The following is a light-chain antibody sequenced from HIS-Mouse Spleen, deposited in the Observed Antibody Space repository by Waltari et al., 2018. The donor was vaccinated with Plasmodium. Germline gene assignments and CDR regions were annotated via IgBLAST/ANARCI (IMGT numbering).Light chain of an antibody. CDR2: DVS. V-gene: IGLV2-14*03. CDR1: SSDVGGYNY. CDR3: SSYTSSSTLNYV. Sequence: QPASVSGSPGQSITISCPGTSSDVGGYNYLSWYQQHPGKAPKLMIYDVSNRPSGVSNRFSGSKSGNTASLTIAGLQAEDEADYYCSSYTSSSTLNYVFGTGTKVTVL. J-gene: IGLJ1*01.